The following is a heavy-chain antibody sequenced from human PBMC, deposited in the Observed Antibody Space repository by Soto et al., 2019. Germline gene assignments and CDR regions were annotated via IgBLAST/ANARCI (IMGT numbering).Heavy chain of an antibody. Sequence: QVQLQDSGPGLVKPSETLSLTCTVSGGSISNYYWSWIRQPPGKGLECIGYVSYSGNTNCNPSLKSRVTISVDTSKNQLSLKLRSVSAADTAVYYCASLHYYGMDVWGQGTTVTVSS. J-gene: IGHJ6*02. CDR2: VSYSGNT. V-gene: IGHV4-59*01. CDR3: ASLHYYGMDV. CDR1: GGSISNYY.